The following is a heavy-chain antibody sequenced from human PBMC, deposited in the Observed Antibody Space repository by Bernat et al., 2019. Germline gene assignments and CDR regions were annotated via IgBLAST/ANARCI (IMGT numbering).Heavy chain of an antibody. D-gene: IGHD4-17*01. V-gene: IGHV4-61*02. J-gene: IGHJ4*02. CDR3: ARDPDPYGDSLFDY. Sequence: QVQLQESGPGLVKPSQTLSLTCTVSGGSISSGSYYWSWIRQPAGKGLEWIGRIYTSGSTNYNPSLKSRVTISVDTSKNQFSLKLSSVTAADTAVYYCARDPDPYGDSLFDYWGQGTLVTVSS. CDR1: GGSISSGSYY. CDR2: IYTSGST.